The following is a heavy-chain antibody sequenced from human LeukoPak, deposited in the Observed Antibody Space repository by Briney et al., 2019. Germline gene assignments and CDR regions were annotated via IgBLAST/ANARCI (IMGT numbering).Heavy chain of an antibody. J-gene: IGHJ4*02. CDR2: ISYSGGT. CDR3: ARGDDTSGYYYYFDY. Sequence: SETLSLTCTVSGGSISTYYWIWIRQPPGKGLKWIGYISYSGGTNYNPSLKSRVTISVDTSKNHFSLKLSSVTAADTAVYYCARGDDTSGYYYYFDYWGQGTLVTVSS. D-gene: IGHD3-22*01. V-gene: IGHV4-59*01. CDR1: GGSISTYY.